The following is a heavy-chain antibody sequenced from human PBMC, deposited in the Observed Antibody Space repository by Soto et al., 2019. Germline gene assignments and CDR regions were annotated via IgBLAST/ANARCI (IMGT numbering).Heavy chain of an antibody. CDR2: INPDNGNT. V-gene: IGHV1-3*01. CDR1: GYPFRSYV. J-gene: IGHJ3*02. CDR3: ARDPNYYDGSGAFDI. Sequence: ASVKVSCKASGYPFRSYVMHWVRQAVGQRLEWMGWINPDNGNTKFSQKFQGRVTIARDTSATTVYMELSSLRSEDTAMYYCARDPNYYDGSGAFDIWGQGTMVTVS. D-gene: IGHD3-22*01.